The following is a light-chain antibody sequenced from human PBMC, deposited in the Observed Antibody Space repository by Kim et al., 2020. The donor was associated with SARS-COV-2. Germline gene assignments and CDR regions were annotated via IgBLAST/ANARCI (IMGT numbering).Light chain of an antibody. CDR2: DAA. J-gene: IGKJ5*01. CDR3: QQRSNWPPWFT. CDR1: QSVSSY. Sequence: PGEGATPSCRASQSVSSYLAWYQQKPGQAPRLLIYDAANRATGIPARFSGSGSGTDFTLTISSLEPEDFAVDYCQQRSNWPPWFTFGQGTRLEIK. V-gene: IGKV3-11*01.